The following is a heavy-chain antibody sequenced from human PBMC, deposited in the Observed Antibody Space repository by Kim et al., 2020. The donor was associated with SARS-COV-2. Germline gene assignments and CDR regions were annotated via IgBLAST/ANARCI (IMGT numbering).Heavy chain of an antibody. Sequence: GGSLRLSCAASGFTFSSYSMIWVRQAPGKGPEWVSYISSSSGTMYYAASVKGRFTISRDNAKNTLYLQMNSLRDEDTAVYFCARDDSSSWSVQLNYWGHGAPV. CDR3: ARDDSSSWSVQLNY. CDR2: ISSSSGTM. CDR1: GFTFSSYS. V-gene: IGHV3-48*02. D-gene: IGHD6-13*01. J-gene: IGHJ4*01.